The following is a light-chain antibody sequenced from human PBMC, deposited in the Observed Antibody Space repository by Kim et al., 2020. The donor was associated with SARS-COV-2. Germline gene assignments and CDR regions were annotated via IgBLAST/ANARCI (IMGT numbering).Light chain of an antibody. Sequence: PVERATLSCRASQSVSSSYLAWYQQKPGQAPRLLIYGASSRATGIPDRFSGSGSGTDFTLTISRLEPEDFAVYYCQQYGSSPMYTFGQGTKLEI. J-gene: IGKJ2*01. CDR3: QQYGSSPMYT. CDR1: QSVSSSY. CDR2: GAS. V-gene: IGKV3-20*01.